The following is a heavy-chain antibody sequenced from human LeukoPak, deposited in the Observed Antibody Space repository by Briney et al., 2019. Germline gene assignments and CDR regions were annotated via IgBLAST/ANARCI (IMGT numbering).Heavy chain of an antibody. D-gene: IGHD2-2*01. CDR2: INTNTGNP. CDR1: GYTFTSYA. J-gene: IGHJ4*02. Sequence: ASVKVSCKASGYTFTSYAMNWVRQAPGQGLEWMGRINTNTGNPTYAQGFTGRFVFSLDTSVSTAYLQISSLKAEDTAVYYCARVFLGYCSSTSCYPSDYWGQGTLVTVSS. CDR3: ARVFLGYCSSTSCYPSDY. V-gene: IGHV7-4-1*02.